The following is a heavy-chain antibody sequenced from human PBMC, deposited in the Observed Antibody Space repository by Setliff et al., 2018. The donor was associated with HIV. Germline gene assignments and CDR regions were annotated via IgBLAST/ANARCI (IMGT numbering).Heavy chain of an antibody. D-gene: IGHD5-18*01. CDR1: GGSISNHY. V-gene: IGHV4-38-2*02. CDR3: ARGGLYSPAPPGEGHFFDY. J-gene: IGHJ4*02. Sequence: SETLSLTCTVSGGSISNHYWGWLRQPQGKGLEWIGSMYDSGSTYYNPSLKSRVTISVDSSKNQFSPKLNSVTAADTAVYYCARGGLYSPAPPGEGHFFDYWGQGTLVTVSS. CDR2: MYDSGST.